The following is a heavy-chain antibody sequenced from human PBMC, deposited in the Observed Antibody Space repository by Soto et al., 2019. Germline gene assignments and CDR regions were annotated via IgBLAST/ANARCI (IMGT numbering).Heavy chain of an antibody. V-gene: IGHV3-74*03. CDR2: INSDGSIT. J-gene: IGHJ5*02. CDR3: ARLATATYSWRES. Sequence: EVQLEESGGDLVQPGGSLRLSCAASGFTFSTYWMHWVRQAPGKGLVWVSRINSDGSITTYADSVKGRVTISRDNSKNTLYLQMNSLRAEDTAVYYCARLATATYSWRESWGQGTLVTVSS. CDR1: GFTFSTYW. D-gene: IGHD1-26*01.